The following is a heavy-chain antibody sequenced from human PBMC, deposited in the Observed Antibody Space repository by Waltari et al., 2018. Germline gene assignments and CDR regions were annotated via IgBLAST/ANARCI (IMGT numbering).Heavy chain of an antibody. CDR2: INHSGST. V-gene: IGHV4-34*01. CDR3: ARGLLLGNDSVDY. D-gene: IGHD3-22*01. CDR1: GGSFSGYY. Sequence: QVQLQQWGAGLLKPSETLSLTCAVYGGSFSGYYWSWIRQPPGQGLEWIGEINHSGSTNYNPSLKSRVTISVDTSKNQFSLKLSSVTAADTAVYYCARGLLLGNDSVDYWGQGTLVTVSS. J-gene: IGHJ4*02.